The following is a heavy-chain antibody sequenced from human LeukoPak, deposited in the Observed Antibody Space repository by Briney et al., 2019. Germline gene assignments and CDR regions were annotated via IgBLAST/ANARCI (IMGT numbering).Heavy chain of an antibody. Sequence: GGSLRLSCAASGFTFSSYSMNWVRQAPGKGLEWVSSISSSSSYIYYADSVKGRFTISRDNAKNSLYLQMNSLRAEDTAVYYCARGAVSGSSWRKLDYWGQGTLVTVSS. D-gene: IGHD6-13*01. CDR3: ARGAVSGSSWRKLDY. CDR2: ISSSSSYI. V-gene: IGHV3-21*01. CDR1: GFTFSSYS. J-gene: IGHJ4*02.